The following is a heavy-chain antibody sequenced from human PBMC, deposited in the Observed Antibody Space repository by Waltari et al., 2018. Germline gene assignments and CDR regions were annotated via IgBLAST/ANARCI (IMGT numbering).Heavy chain of an antibody. Sequence: EVQLLESGGGLVQPGGSLRLSCAASGFTFSNYAMSWVRQAPGKGLEWVSALRGTGGSTYYADSVKGRFTISRDNSKNTLYLQMNSLRVEDTAVYFCARGPYCSPTSCYTVGWFDTWGQGTLVTVSS. D-gene: IGHD2-2*02. CDR1: GFTFSNYA. CDR3: ARGPYCSPTSCYTVGWFDT. V-gene: IGHV3-23*01. CDR2: LRGTGGST. J-gene: IGHJ5*02.